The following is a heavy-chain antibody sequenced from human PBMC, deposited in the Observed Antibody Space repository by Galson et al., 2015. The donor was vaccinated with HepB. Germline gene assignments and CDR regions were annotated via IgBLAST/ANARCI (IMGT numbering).Heavy chain of an antibody. Sequence: SLRLSCAASGFTFSRYAMHWVRQATGKGLEWVSVIGTAGDTYYPDSVKGRFTISRENAKNSLYLQMNSLRVGDTAVYYCTRGSSGSYQGYDFDIWGQGTMVTVSS. CDR1: GFTFSRYA. D-gene: IGHD3-10*01. CDR2: IGTAGDT. J-gene: IGHJ3*02. CDR3: TRGSSGSYQGYDFDI. V-gene: IGHV3-13*01.